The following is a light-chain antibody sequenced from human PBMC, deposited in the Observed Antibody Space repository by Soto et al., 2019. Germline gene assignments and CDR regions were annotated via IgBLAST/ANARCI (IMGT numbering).Light chain of an antibody. V-gene: IGKV3-20*01. Sequence: EIVLTQSPGTLSLSPGERATLSCRASQSVSSSYLAWYQQKPGQAPRLLIYGASSRATGIPDRFSGRGSGTDFTLSISRLEPEDFAEYYCQQYGSSLFTFGPGTKVDIK. J-gene: IGKJ3*01. CDR1: QSVSSSY. CDR2: GAS. CDR3: QQYGSSLFT.